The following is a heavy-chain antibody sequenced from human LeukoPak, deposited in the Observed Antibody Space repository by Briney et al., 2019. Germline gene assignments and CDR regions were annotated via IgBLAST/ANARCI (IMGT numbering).Heavy chain of an antibody. CDR1: GFTVSSNY. Sequence: SGGSLRLSCAASGFTVSSNYMSWVRQAPGKGLEWVSVIYSGGSTYYADSVKGRFTISRDNSKNTLYLQMNSLRAEDTAVYYCAREKPDGAYSSSWYYFDYWGQGTLVTVSS. J-gene: IGHJ4*02. D-gene: IGHD6-13*01. CDR2: IYSGGST. V-gene: IGHV3-66*01. CDR3: AREKPDGAYSSSWYYFDY.